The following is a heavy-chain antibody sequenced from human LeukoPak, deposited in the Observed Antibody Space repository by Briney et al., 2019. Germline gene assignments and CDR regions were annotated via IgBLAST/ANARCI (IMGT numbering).Heavy chain of an antibody. Sequence: PGGSLRLSCAASGFTFSSYAMSWVRQAPGKGREWVSAISGSGGSTYYADSVKGRFTISRDNSKNTLYLQMNSLRAEDTAVYYCAKVKGLVPVIDYWGQGTLVTVSS. V-gene: IGHV3-23*01. CDR1: GFTFSSYA. J-gene: IGHJ4*02. CDR2: ISGSGGST. D-gene: IGHD2-2*01. CDR3: AKVKGLVPVIDY.